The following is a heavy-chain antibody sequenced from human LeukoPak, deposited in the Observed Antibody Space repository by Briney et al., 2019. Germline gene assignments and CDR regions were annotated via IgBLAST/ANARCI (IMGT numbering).Heavy chain of an antibody. CDR1: GFTFISSW. J-gene: IGHJ4*02. D-gene: IGHD3-10*01. Sequence: GGSLRLSCTASGFTFISSWMSWVRQAPGKGLEWVANIKPDGSAIYYVDSVTGRFTISRDNAKNSLYLQMYSLRAEDTAVYYCSEGNYFDYWGQGTLVTVSS. CDR3: SEGNYFDY. V-gene: IGHV3-7*01. CDR2: IKPDGSAI.